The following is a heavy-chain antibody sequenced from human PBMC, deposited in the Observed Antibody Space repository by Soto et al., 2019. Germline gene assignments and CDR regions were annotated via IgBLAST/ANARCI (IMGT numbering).Heavy chain of an antibody. CDR2: ISAYNGNT. CDR1: GYTFTDYG. J-gene: IGHJ4*02. V-gene: IGHV1-18*01. Sequence: QGQLVQSGVEVKKPGASVKVSCKASGYTFTDYGISWVRQAPGQGLEWMGWISAYNGNTNYAQNLQDRVTMTTDTSTSTAYMELRSLSSDDTAVYYCARDRSTHDYWDQGTLIAVSS. D-gene: IGHD1-1*01. CDR3: ARDRSTHDY.